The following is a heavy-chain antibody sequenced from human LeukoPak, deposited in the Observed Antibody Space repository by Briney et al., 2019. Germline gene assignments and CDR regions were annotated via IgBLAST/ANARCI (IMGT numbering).Heavy chain of an antibody. Sequence: GASVKVSCKASGYTFTSYGISWVRQAPGQGLEWMGWINPNSGGTNYAQKFQGRVTMTRDTSINTAYMELSRLRSDDTAVYYCARGSLVLGIAAAGTFYYYGMDVWGQGTTVTVSS. CDR1: GYTFTSYG. CDR3: ARGSLVLGIAAAGTFYYYGMDV. J-gene: IGHJ6*02. V-gene: IGHV1-2*02. CDR2: INPNSGGT. D-gene: IGHD6-13*01.